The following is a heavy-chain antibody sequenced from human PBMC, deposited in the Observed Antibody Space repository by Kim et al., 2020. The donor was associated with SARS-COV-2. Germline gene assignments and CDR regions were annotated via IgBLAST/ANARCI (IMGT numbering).Heavy chain of an antibody. Sequence: SETLSLTCAVYGGSFSDYYWSWIRQPPGKELEWIGEINHSGSTNYNPSLKSRVTISLDTSKNQFPLKLSSVTAADTAVYYCARGSLTGYFGVSWFDPWGQGTLVTVSS. J-gene: IGHJ5*02. CDR1: GGSFSDYY. D-gene: IGHD3-9*01. CDR3: ARGSLTGYFGVSWFDP. CDR2: INHSGST. V-gene: IGHV4-34*01.